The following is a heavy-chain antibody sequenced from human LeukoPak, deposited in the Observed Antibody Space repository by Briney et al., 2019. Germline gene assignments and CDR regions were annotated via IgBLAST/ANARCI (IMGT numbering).Heavy chain of an antibody. CDR2: IVGDSTID. Sequence: GGSLRLSCAASGFSFNNDAMTWVRQPPGKGLEWVSTIVGDSTIDYYADSVKGRFTISSDNSKTMLFLHMNSLRAEDTAIYYCARQPYFYYYLDVWGKGTTVTVTS. J-gene: IGHJ6*03. CDR1: GFSFNNDA. D-gene: IGHD5-18*01. CDR3: ARQPYFYYYLDV. V-gene: IGHV3-23*01.